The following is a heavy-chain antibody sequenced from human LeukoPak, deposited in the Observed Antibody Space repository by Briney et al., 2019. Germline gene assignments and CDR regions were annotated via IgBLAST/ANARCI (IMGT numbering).Heavy chain of an antibody. Sequence: PGRSLRLSCAASGFTFSTYGMHWVRQAPGKGLEWVAVISYDGSNKYYADSVKGRFTISRDNSKNTLYLQMNSLRAEDTAVYYCANREHHLPALYWGQGTLVTVSS. V-gene: IGHV3-30*18. CDR1: GFTFSTYG. CDR3: ANREHHLPALY. J-gene: IGHJ4*02. CDR2: ISYDGSNK. D-gene: IGHD5-24*01.